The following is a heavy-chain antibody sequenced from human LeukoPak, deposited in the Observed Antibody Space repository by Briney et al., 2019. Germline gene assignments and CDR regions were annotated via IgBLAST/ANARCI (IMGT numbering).Heavy chain of an antibody. D-gene: IGHD4-11*01. V-gene: IGHV1-2*02. CDR1: GYTFTGYY. CDR2: INPISGDT. CDR3: ARGVDLYSNYFDY. Sequence: ASVKVSFKASGYTFTGYYMHWVRRAPGQGLEWMGSINPISGDTNYAQKFQGGVTMTRDTSISTAYMELSRLRSDDTAVYYCARGVDLYSNYFDYWGQGTPVTVSS. J-gene: IGHJ4*02.